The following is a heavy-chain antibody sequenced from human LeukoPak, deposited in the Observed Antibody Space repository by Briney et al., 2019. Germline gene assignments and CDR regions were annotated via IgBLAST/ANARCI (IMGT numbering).Heavy chain of an antibody. V-gene: IGHV4-38-2*02. CDR1: GYSISSDFY. Sequence: SETLSLTCTVSGYSISSDFYWGWIRQPPGKGLEWIGTINHSGSTYKKPSLKSRVTISVDTSKNQFSLKLSSVTAADTAVYYCARGAGSTISNDAFDMWGQGTMVSVSS. D-gene: IGHD5-24*01. J-gene: IGHJ3*02. CDR2: INHSGST. CDR3: ARGAGSTISNDAFDM.